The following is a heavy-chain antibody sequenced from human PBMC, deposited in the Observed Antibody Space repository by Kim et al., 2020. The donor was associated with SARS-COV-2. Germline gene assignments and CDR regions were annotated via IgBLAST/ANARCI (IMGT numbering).Heavy chain of an antibody. J-gene: IGHJ6*02. CDR1: GGSISSGGYY. CDR2: IYYSGST. Sequence: SETLSLTCTVSGGSISSGGYYWSWIRQHPGKGLEWIGYIYYSGSTYYNPSLKSRVTISVDTSKNQFSLKLSSVTAADTAVYYCARDLPMVRGVHASKGMDVWGQGTTVTVSS. D-gene: IGHD3-10*01. V-gene: IGHV4-31*03. CDR3: ARDLPMVRGVHASKGMDV.